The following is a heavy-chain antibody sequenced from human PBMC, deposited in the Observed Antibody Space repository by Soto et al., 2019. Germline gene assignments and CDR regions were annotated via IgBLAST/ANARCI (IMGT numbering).Heavy chain of an antibody. V-gene: IGHV3-72*01. CDR2: TRNKASSYTT. J-gene: IGHJ4*02. D-gene: IGHD3-22*01. Sequence: EVQLVESGGGLVQPGGALRLSCAASGFSFSDYYINWVRQAPGKGLEWVGRTRNKASSYTTDYAAFVKGRFTISRDDSKNLIYLQMNSLKTEDTAVYYCARESSSSGPDYEYWCQGTLVTVSS. CDR1: GFSFSDYY. CDR3: ARESSSSGPDYEY.